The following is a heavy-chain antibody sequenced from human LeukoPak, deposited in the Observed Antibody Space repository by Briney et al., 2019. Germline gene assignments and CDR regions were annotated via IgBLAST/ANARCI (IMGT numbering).Heavy chain of an antibody. CDR2: ISSSGSTI. CDR1: GFTFSDYY. J-gene: IGHJ4*02. Sequence: KPGGSLRLSCAASGFTFSDYYMSWIRQAPGKGLEWVSYISSSGSTIYYADSVKGRFTISRDNAKNSLYLQMNSLRAEDTAVYYCARERSAKDDYGDYSLDYWGQGTLVTVTS. V-gene: IGHV3-11*04. CDR3: ARERSAKDDYGDYSLDY. D-gene: IGHD4-17*01.